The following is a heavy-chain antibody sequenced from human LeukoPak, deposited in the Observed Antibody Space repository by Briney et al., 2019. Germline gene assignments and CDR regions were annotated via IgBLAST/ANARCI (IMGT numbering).Heavy chain of an antibody. D-gene: IGHD1-26*01. J-gene: IGHJ4*02. Sequence: GGSLRLSCAASGFTFSSYWMTWVRQAPGKGLEWVSNINGDGSIKNYVHSVRGRFSIFRDSAKDALYLQMNSLRVDDTAIYYCARDPIVGDTGGGDYWGQGTLVTVSS. CDR1: GFTFSSYW. CDR3: ARDPIVGDTGGGDY. CDR2: INGDGSIK. V-gene: IGHV3-7*01.